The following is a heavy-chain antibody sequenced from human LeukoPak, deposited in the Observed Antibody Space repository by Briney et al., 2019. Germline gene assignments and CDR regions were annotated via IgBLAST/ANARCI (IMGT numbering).Heavy chain of an antibody. Sequence: GGSLRLSCAASGFTVSSNYMSWVRQAPGKGLEWVSVIYSGGSTYYADSVKGRFTISRDNSKNTLYLQMNSLRAEDTAVYYCARDFLEMATIPDAGAFDIWGQGTMVTVSS. D-gene: IGHD5-24*01. CDR3: ARDFLEMATIPDAGAFDI. J-gene: IGHJ3*02. V-gene: IGHV3-66*01. CDR2: IYSGGST. CDR1: GFTVSSNY.